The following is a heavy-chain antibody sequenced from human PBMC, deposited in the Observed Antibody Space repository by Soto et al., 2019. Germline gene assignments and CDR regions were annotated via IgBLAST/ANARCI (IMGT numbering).Heavy chain of an antibody. Sequence: SETLSLTCTVSGGSISTYFWNWIRQPPGKGLEWIGYVYYSGSTNYNPSLKSRVTISVDTSKNQFSLRLSSLTAADTAVYYCARAFGGYGSGSYYATWGQGTLVTVSS. CDR1: GGSISTYF. J-gene: IGHJ5*02. D-gene: IGHD3-10*01. CDR3: ARAFGGYGSGSYYAT. CDR2: VYYSGST. V-gene: IGHV4-59*01.